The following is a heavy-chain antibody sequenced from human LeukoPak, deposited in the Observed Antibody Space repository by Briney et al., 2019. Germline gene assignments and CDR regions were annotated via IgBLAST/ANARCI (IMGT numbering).Heavy chain of an antibody. Sequence: ASVKVSCKASGYTFTSYGISWVRQAPGQGLEWMGWISAYNGNTNYAQKLQGRVTMTTDTSTSTAYMELRSLRSDDTAVYYCARFITIFGVVDPTWFAPWGQGTLVTVSS. CDR2: ISAYNGNT. CDR3: ARFITIFGVVDPTWFAP. D-gene: IGHD3-3*01. V-gene: IGHV1-18*01. CDR1: GYTFTSYG. J-gene: IGHJ5*02.